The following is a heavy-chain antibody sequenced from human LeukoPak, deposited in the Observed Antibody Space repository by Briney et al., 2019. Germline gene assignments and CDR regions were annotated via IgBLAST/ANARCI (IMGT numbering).Heavy chain of an antibody. CDR1: GGSSIDSHY. D-gene: IGHD2-8*02. J-gene: IGHJ4*02. CDR3: ARGGVLLGIDY. CDR2: IYYSGST. V-gene: IGHV4-59*11. Sequence: SETLSLTCTISGGSSIDSHYWSWIRQPPGKGLEWIGYIYYSGSTNYKPSLKGRVTISIDTSKNQFSLKMRSVTAADTAVYYCARGGVLLGIDYWGQGTLVTVSS.